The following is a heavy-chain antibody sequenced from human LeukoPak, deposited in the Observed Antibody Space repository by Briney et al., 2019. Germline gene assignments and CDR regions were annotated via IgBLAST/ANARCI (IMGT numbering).Heavy chain of an antibody. CDR3: AKDMGGGATENWFDP. CDR1: GFTFSSYA. J-gene: IGHJ5*02. D-gene: IGHD1-26*01. CDR2: ISGSGGST. V-gene: IGHV3-23*01. Sequence: PGGSLRLSCAASGFTFSSYAMSWVRQAPGKGLEWVSAISGSGGSTYYADSVKGRFAISRDNSKNTLYLQMNSLRAEDTAVYYCAKDMGGGATENWFDPWGQGTLVTVSS.